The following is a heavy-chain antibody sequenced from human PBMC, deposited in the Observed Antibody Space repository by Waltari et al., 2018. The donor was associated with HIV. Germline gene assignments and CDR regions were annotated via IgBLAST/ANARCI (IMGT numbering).Heavy chain of an antibody. CDR2: LYPCDSDP. J-gene: IGHJ5*02. V-gene: IGHV5-51*03. CDR1: GYSFTSYW. Sequence: EVQLVQSGAEVKKPGESLKISCKGSGYSFTSYWIGWVRQMPGKGLEWMGILYPCDSDPRSRPSFPRQVPLSAAKSISTAYLQWSSLKASDTAMYYCAICATVISNWFDPWGQGTLVTVSS. D-gene: IGHD4-17*01. CDR3: AICATVISNWFDP.